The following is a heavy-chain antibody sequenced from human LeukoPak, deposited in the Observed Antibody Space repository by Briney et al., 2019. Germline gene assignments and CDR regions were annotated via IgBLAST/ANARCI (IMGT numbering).Heavy chain of an antibody. J-gene: IGHJ3*02. D-gene: IGHD6-13*01. CDR1: GYTFISYA. CDR3: ARDGYSSSWYFAFDI. Sequence: GASVKVSCKASGYTFISYAMNWVRRAPGQGLEWMGWINTNTGNPTYAQGFTGRFVFSLDTSVSTAYLQISSLKAEDTAVYYCARDGYSSSWYFAFDIWGQGTMVTVSS. CDR2: INTNTGNP. V-gene: IGHV7-4-1*02.